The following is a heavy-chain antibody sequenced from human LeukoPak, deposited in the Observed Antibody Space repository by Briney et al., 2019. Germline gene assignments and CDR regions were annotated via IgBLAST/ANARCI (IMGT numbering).Heavy chain of an antibody. J-gene: IGHJ4*02. CDR3: ARGGYNGHDPYYFDS. Sequence: GGSLRLSCSASGFTVITTYMSWVRQAPGKGLECISVIYTGGNTYHADSVKGRFSISRHNSENTIYLQMDNLRPEDTAVYYCARGGYNGHDPYYFDSWGQGSLVTVSS. D-gene: IGHD5-12*01. CDR2: IYTGGNT. V-gene: IGHV3-53*04. CDR1: GFTVITTY.